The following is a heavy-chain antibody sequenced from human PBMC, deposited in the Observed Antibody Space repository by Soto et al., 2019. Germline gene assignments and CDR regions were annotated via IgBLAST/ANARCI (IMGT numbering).Heavy chain of an antibody. CDR2: IYHSGST. J-gene: IGHJ4*02. V-gene: IGHV4-4*02. Sequence: PSETLSLTCAVSGGSISSSNWWSWVRQPPGKGLEWIGEIYHSGSTNYNPSLKSRVTISVDKSKNQFSLKLSYVTAADTAVFYCARHPDYDILTGFDYWGQGTLVTVSS. CDR1: GGSISSSNW. CDR3: ARHPDYDILTGFDY. D-gene: IGHD3-9*01.